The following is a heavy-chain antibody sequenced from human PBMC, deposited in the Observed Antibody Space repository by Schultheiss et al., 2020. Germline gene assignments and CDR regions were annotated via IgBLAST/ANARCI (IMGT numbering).Heavy chain of an antibody. D-gene: IGHD1-26*01. J-gene: IGHJ4*02. CDR3: VGGSYNPLGY. V-gene: IGHV4-61*02. CDR1: GGSISSGSYY. Sequence: SETLSLTCTVSGGSISSGSYYWSWIRQPAGKGLEWIGRIYTSGSTNYNPSLKSRVTISVDTSKNQFSLKLSSVTAADTAVYYCVGGSYNPLGYWGQGTLVTVSS. CDR2: IYTSGST.